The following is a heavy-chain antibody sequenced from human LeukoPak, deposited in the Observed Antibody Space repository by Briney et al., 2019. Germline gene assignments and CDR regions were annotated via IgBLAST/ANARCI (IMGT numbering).Heavy chain of an antibody. CDR3: ARVRGRDGYNSGAFDI. Sequence: GGSLGLSCAASGFTFSSYAMSWVRQAPGKGLEWVSVIYSGGSTYYADSVKGRFTISRDNSKNTLYLQMNSLRAEDTAVYYCARVRGRDGYNSGAFDIWGQGTMVTVSS. CDR2: IYSGGST. J-gene: IGHJ3*02. CDR1: GFTFSSYA. V-gene: IGHV3-66*01. D-gene: IGHD5-24*01.